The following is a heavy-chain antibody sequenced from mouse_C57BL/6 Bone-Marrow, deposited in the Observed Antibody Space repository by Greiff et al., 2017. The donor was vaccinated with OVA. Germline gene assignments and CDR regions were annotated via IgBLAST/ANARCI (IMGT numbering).Heavy chain of an antibody. D-gene: IGHD2-4*01. CDR2: IYPGSGST. J-gene: IGHJ1*03. CDR1: GYTFTSYW. CDR3: AREVYYDYDVGWYFDV. V-gene: IGHV1-55*01. Sequence: VQLQQPGAELVKPGASVKMSCKASGYTFTSYWITWVKQRPGQGLEWIGDIYPGSGSTNYNEKFKSKATLTVDTSSSKAYMQLSSLTSEDSAVYYCAREVYYDYDVGWYFDVWGTGTTVTVSS.